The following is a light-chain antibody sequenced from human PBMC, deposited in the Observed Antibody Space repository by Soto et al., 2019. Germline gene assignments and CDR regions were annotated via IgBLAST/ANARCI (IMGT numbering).Light chain of an antibody. CDR1: QSIHNY. CDR3: QQYNNWPKT. Sequence: EVVLTQSPATLSLSPGDRAALSCKASQSIHNYLAWYQQKPGQAPRLLIYGASNRAAGIPTRFSGTGSGTDFTLTISSLQSEDFAVYYCQQYNNWPKTFGQGTKVEIK. CDR2: GAS. J-gene: IGKJ1*01. V-gene: IGKV3D-15*01.